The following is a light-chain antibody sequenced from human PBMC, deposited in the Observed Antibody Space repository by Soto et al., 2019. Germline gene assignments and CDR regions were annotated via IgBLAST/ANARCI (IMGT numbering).Light chain of an antibody. CDR2: GNS. V-gene: IGLV1-40*01. CDR1: SSNIGAGYD. CDR3: QSYDSSLSVV. Sequence: QSVLTQPPSVSGAPGQRVTISCTGSSSNIGAGYDVHWYQQHPGTAPKLLIHGNSNRPSGVPDRFSGSKSGTSASLAITGLQDEDEADYYCQSYDSSLSVVFGGGTKLTVL. J-gene: IGLJ2*01.